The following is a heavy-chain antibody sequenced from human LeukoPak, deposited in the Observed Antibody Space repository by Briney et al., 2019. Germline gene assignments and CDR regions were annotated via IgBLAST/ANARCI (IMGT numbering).Heavy chain of an antibody. V-gene: IGHV5-51*01. Sequence: ESLKISCKGSGYSFASYWIGWVRLMPGQGLEWMGIIYPGDSDTKYSPSFQGRVTISADKSINTAYLQWSSLKASDTAIYYCARQDGSAYYYFDYWGQGTLVTVSS. J-gene: IGHJ4*02. CDR1: GYSFASYW. CDR3: ARQDGSAYYYFDY. D-gene: IGHD6-19*01. CDR2: IYPGDSDT.